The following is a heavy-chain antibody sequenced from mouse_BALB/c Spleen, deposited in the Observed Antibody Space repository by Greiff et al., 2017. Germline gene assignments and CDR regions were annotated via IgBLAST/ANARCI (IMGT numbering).Heavy chain of an antibody. CDR1: GYTFTSYT. CDR3: ARSDYGLYAMDY. CDR2: INPSSGYT. V-gene: IGHV1-4*01. Sequence: LQESGAELARPGASVKMSCKASGYTFTSYTMHWVKQRPGQGLEWIGYINPSSGYTNYNQKFKDKATLTADKSSSTAYMQLSSLTSEDTAVYDCARSDYGLYAMDYWGQGTSVTVSS. J-gene: IGHJ4*01. D-gene: IGHD1-2*01.